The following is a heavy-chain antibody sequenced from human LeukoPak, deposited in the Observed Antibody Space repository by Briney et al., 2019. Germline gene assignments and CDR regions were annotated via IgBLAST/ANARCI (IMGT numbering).Heavy chain of an antibody. CDR2: INPNSGGT. V-gene: IGHV1-2*02. Sequence: ASVKVSCKASGYTFTGYYMHWVRQAPGQGLEWMGWINPNSGGTNYAQKFQGRVTMTRDTSISTAYMELSRLRSDDTAVYYCARADDSSGYYPYYCYGMDVWGQGTTVTVSS. J-gene: IGHJ6*02. CDR3: ARADDSSGYYPYYCYGMDV. D-gene: IGHD3-22*01. CDR1: GYTFTGYY.